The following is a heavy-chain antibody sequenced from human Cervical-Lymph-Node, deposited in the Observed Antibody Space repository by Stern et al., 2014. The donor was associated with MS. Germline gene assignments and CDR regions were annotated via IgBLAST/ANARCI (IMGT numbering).Heavy chain of an antibody. Sequence: VQLVQSGSEVKKPGSSVKVSCKPSGDTFSSYALSWVRQDPGQGLEWVGGLIPFFGATRYGQKFQGRVTITPEESTGTAFMELTNLTSDDTAVYYCALRRSYYVYWGQGTLITVSS. V-gene: IGHV1-69*01. J-gene: IGHJ4*02. CDR2: LIPFFGAT. D-gene: IGHD4-11*01. CDR3: ALRRSYYVY. CDR1: GDTFSSYA.